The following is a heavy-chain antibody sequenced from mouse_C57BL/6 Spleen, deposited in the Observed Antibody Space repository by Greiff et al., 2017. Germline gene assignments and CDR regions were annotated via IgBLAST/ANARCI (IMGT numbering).Heavy chain of an antibody. Sequence: SVAELVRPGASVKLSCTASGFNIKNTYMPWVKQRPEQGLEWIGRIDPANGNTKYAPKFQGKATITADTSSNTAYLQLSSLTSEDTAIYYCARAMDYWGQGTSVTVSS. CDR3: ARAMDY. CDR2: IDPANGNT. V-gene: IGHV14-3*01. J-gene: IGHJ4*01. CDR1: GFNIKNTY.